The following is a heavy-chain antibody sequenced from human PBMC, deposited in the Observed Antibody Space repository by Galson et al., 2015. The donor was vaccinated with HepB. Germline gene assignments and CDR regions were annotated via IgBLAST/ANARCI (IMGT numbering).Heavy chain of an antibody. CDR3: ARPGYGSSTVYFLH. D-gene: IGHD6-6*01. CDR1: GYSFNGYW. Sequence: QSGAEVKKPGESLKISCKGSGYSFNGYWIGWVRQMPGKGLEWMGIFYPGNSDTRYSPSLQGRVTITADMSINTAYLQLNSLKAPDTAIYYCARPGYGSSTVYFLHWGQGTLVTVSS. CDR2: FYPGNSDT. J-gene: IGHJ1*01. V-gene: IGHV5-51*03.